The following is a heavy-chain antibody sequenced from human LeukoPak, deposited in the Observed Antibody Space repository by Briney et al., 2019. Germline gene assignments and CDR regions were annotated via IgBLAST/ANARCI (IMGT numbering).Heavy chain of an antibody. J-gene: IGHJ4*02. D-gene: IGHD2-15*01. V-gene: IGHV4-59*01. CDR3: ARGLEEYCSDGTCYSPALDS. CDR1: GGSISSYY. CDR2: IYHSGST. Sequence: SETLSLTCTVSGGSISSYYWSWIRQPPGKGLEWIGYIYHSGSTKYNPSLKSRASISEDTSKGQFSLHLTSVTAADTAVYYCARGLEEYCSDGTCYSPALDSWGQGTLVTVSS.